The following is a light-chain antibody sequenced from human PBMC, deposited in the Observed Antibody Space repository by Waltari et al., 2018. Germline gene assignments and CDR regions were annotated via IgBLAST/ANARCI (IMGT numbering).Light chain of an antibody. J-gene: IGKJ2*01. Sequence: DVVLTQSPLFLPVTLGQPASMSCRSSQSPVHSDGKTYLNWFNQRPGRSPRRLIYKISRRETGVPDRFSGSGSGTDVTLKIRRVEAEDVGVYYCMQGSHWPRTFGQGTKLEI. CDR2: KIS. CDR3: MQGSHWPRT. V-gene: IGKV2-30*02. CDR1: QSPVHSDGKTY.